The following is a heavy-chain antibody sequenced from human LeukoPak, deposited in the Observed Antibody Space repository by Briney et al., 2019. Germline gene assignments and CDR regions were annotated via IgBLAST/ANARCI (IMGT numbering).Heavy chain of an antibody. CDR1: GYTFTSYG. J-gene: IGHJ5*02. CDR2: ISAYNGNT. CDR3: ARDYDILTGRAPNWFDP. Sequence: GASVKLSCKASGYTFTSYGISWVRQAPGQGLEWMGWISAYNGNTNYAQKLQGRVTMTTDTSTRTAYMELRSLRSDDTAVYYCARDYDILTGRAPNWFDPWGQGTLVTVSS. D-gene: IGHD3-9*01. V-gene: IGHV1-18*01.